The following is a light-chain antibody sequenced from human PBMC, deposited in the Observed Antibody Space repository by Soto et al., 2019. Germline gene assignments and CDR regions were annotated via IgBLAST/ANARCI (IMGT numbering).Light chain of an antibody. Sequence: DIQMTQSPSTLSASVGDRVTITCRASQGISSYLAWYQQKPGKAPKLLIYAASTLQSGVPSRFSGSGSGTEFTLTISSLQPEDFATYYCQQLNSYPHTFGGGTKVDIK. CDR1: QGISSY. CDR2: AAS. CDR3: QQLNSYPHT. V-gene: IGKV1-9*01. J-gene: IGKJ4*01.